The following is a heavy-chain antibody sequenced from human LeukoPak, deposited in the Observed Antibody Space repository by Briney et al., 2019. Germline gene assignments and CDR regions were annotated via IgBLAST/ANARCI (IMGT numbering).Heavy chain of an antibody. D-gene: IGHD2-15*01. CDR3: AREGG. J-gene: IGHJ4*02. V-gene: IGHV3-30*03. CDR1: GFTFSSYG. Sequence: GRSLRLSCAASGFTFSSYGMHWVRQAPGKGLEWVAVISYDGSNKYYADSVKGQFTISRDNAKNSLYLQMNNLRDEDTAVYYCAREGGWGQGTLVTVSS. CDR2: ISYDGSNK.